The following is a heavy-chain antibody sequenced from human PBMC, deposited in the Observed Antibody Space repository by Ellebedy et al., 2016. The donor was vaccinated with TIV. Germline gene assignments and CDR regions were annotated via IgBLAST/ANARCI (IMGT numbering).Heavy chain of an antibody. CDR1: GFTFTNYA. D-gene: IGHD6-19*01. Sequence: GGSLRLSXAASGFTFTNYAMHWVRQAPGKGLEWITNISNGGGTKYYADSVRGRFTISRDNSKYTLYLQLNTLRPDEDTAVYYCAKGGWFYFDYWGQGTLVAVSS. J-gene: IGHJ4*02. CDR2: ISNGGGTK. CDR3: AKGGWFYFDY. V-gene: IGHV3-30-3*01.